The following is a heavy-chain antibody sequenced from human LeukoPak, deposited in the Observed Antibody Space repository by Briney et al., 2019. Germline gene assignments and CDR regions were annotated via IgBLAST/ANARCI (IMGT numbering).Heavy chain of an antibody. V-gene: IGHV1-18*01. Sequence: ASVKVSCKASGYTFTSYGISWVRQAPGQGLEWMGWISDYNGNTNYAQKLQGGVTMTTDTSTSTAYMELRRLRSDDTAVYYCAREGDSSGYYPAYYFDYWGQGTLVTVSS. CDR1: GYTFTSYG. CDR3: AREGDSSGYYPAYYFDY. J-gene: IGHJ4*02. CDR2: ISDYNGNT. D-gene: IGHD3-22*01.